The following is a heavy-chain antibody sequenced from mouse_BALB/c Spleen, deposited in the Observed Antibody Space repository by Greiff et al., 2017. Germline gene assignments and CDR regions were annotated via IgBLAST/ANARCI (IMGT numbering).Heavy chain of an antibody. CDR2: IWSGGST. CDR3: ARKGGYGNLFDY. CDR1: GFSLTSYG. D-gene: IGHD2-10*02. Sequence: VHLVESGPGLVQPSQSLSITCTVSGFSLTSYGVHWVRQSPGKGLEWLGVIWSGGSTDYNAAFISRLSISKDNSKSQVFFKMNSLQANDTAIYYCARKGGYGNLFDYWGQGTTLTVSS. V-gene: IGHV2-2*02. J-gene: IGHJ2*01.